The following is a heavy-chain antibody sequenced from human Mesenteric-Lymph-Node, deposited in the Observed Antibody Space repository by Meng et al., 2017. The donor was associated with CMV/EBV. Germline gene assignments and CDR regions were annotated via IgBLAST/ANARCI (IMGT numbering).Heavy chain of an antibody. J-gene: IGHJ6*02. CDR2: ISYSGRT. Sequence: GSLRLSCSVSGGSITNFYWTWIRQPPGKGLEWIGYISYSGRTYYNPSFKIRVTISLDTSKNQFSLKLTSVTAADTAVYYCARDGNGGYSGYFYGMDVWGQGTTVTVSS. CDR3: ARDGNGGYSGYFYGMDV. CDR1: GGSITNFY. D-gene: IGHD4-17*01. V-gene: IGHV4-59*01.